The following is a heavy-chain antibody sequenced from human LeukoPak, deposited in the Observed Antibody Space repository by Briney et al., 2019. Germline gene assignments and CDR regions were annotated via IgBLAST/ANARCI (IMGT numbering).Heavy chain of an antibody. CDR2: INPNSGGT. V-gene: IGHV1-2*06. D-gene: IGHD6-19*01. CDR3: ARVAVAGHPPWPGIDY. J-gene: IGHJ4*02. Sequence: APVKVSCKASGYTFTGYYMHWVRQAPGQGLEWMGRINPNSGGTNYAQKFQGRVTMTRDTSINTAYMELSRLRSDDTAVYYCARVAVAGHPPWPGIDYWGQGTLVTVSS. CDR1: GYTFTGYY.